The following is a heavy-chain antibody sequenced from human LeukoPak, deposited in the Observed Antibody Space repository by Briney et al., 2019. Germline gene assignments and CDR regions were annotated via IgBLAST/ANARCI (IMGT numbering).Heavy chain of an antibody. V-gene: IGHV4-39*01. J-gene: IGHJ4*02. CDR1: GGSISSSSYY. Sequence: PSETLSLTCTVSGGSISSSSYYWGWIRQPPGKGLEWIGSIYYSGSTYYNPSLKSRVTISVDTSKNQFSLELSSVTAADTAVYYCARTVGATTAYWGQGTLVTVSS. CDR3: ARTVGATTAY. CDR2: IYYSGST. D-gene: IGHD1-26*01.